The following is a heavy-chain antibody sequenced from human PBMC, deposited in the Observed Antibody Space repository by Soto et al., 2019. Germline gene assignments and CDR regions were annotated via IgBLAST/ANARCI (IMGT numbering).Heavy chain of an antibody. V-gene: IGHV3-33*01. CDR2: IWYDGSNK. CDR3: ARDCAGYSSGWYQRGGFDY. D-gene: IGHD6-19*01. J-gene: IGHJ4*02. Sequence: QVQLVESGGGVVQPGRSLRLSCAASGFTFSSYGMHWVRQAPGKGLEWVAVIWYDGSNKYYAASVKGRFTISREHSKNTLYLQINSLRAEDTAVYYCARDCAGYSSGWYQRGGFDYWGQGTLVTVSS. CDR1: GFTFSSYG.